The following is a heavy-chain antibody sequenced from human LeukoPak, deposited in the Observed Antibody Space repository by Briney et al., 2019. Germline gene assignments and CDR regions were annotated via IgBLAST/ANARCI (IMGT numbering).Heavy chain of an antibody. CDR1: GFTFDDYA. V-gene: IGHV3-9*01. Sequence: GRSLRLSCAASGFTFDDYAMHWVRQAPGKGLEWVSGISWNSGSIGYADSVKGRFTISRDNAKNSLYLQTNSLRAEDTALYYCARKWELLPDAFDIWGQGTMVTVSS. CDR3: ARKWELLPDAFDI. D-gene: IGHD1-26*01. CDR2: ISWNSGSI. J-gene: IGHJ3*02.